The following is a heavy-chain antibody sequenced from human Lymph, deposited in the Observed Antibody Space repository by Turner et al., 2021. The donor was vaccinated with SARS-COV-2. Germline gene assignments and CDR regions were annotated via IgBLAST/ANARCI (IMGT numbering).Heavy chain of an antibody. CDR3: AREGQVGATTGVDY. CDR2: IWYGGSNK. CDR1: GFTFSSYG. V-gene: IGHV3-33*01. D-gene: IGHD1-26*01. J-gene: IGHJ4*02. Sequence: QVQLVESGGGVVQSGRSLRLSCAASGFTFSSYGMHWVRQAPGKGLEWVAVIWYGGSNKYYADSVKGRFTISRDNSKNTLYLQMNSLRAEDTAVYYCAREGQVGATTGVDYWGQGTLVTVSS.